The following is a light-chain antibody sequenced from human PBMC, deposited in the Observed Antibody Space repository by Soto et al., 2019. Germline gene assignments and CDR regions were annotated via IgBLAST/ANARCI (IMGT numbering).Light chain of an antibody. CDR3: QSYDSSSHVV. Sequence: NFMLTQPLSVSESPGKTVTISCTRSSGGIASNYVQWYQQRPGSAPTTVIYEDNQRPSGVPDRFSGSIDSSSNSAPLTISVLKAEDEAYYYCQSYDSSSHVVFGGGTKVTVL. CDR1: SGGIASNY. J-gene: IGLJ2*01. CDR2: EDN. V-gene: IGLV6-57*04.